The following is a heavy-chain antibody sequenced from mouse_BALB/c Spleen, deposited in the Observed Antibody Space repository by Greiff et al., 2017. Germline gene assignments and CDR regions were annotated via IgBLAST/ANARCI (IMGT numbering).Heavy chain of an antibody. D-gene: IGHD1-1*01. V-gene: IGHV1-84*02. Sequence: QVQLKQSGPELVKPGASVKISCKASGYTFTDYYINWVKQKPGQGLEWIGWIYPGSGNTKYNEKFKGKATLTVDTSSSTAYMQLSSLTSEDTAVYFCAREDTTGWFAYWGQGTLVTVSA. J-gene: IGHJ3*01. CDR2: IYPGSGNT. CDR1: GYTFTDYY. CDR3: AREDTTGWFAY.